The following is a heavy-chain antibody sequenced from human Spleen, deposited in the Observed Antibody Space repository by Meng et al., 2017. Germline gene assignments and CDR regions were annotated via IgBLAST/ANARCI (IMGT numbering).Heavy chain of an antibody. V-gene: IGHV1-2*06. J-gene: IGHJ4*02. D-gene: IGHD6-25*01. Sequence: QMKLVRAGPELKRPGASVKLYCKPSGSTIAAYWIHWLRQAPGQGLEWMGRIDPNNDHTQYAQNFQGRVTMTSDTSISTVYMELSGLRSDDTAMYYCARDEDISAAGKLFGDYWGQGTLVTVSS. CDR2: IDPNNDHT. CDR3: ARDEDISAAGKLFGDY. CDR1: GSTIAAYW.